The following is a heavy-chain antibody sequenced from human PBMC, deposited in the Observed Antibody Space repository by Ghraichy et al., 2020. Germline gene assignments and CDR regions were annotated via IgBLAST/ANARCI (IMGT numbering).Heavy chain of an antibody. CDR3: ARDGVGATFDY. D-gene: IGHD1-26*01. CDR1: GFTFSSYW. Sequence: GESLNISCAASGFTFSSYWMHWVRQAPGKGLVWVSRINSDGSSTSYADSVKGRFTISRDNAKNTLYLQMNSLRAEDTAVYYCARDGVGATFDYWGQGTLVTVSS. V-gene: IGHV3-74*01. J-gene: IGHJ4*02. CDR2: INSDGSST.